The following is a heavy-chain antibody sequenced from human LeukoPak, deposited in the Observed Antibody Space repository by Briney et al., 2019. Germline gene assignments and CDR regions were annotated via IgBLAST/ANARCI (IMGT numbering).Heavy chain of an antibody. CDR2: ISSDGRNK. CDR1: GFTFSSYP. J-gene: IGHJ4*02. Sequence: PGGSLRLSCAASGFTFSSYPLHWVRQAPGKGLEWVAAISSDGRNKYYADSVKGRFTISRDNSKNTLYLQMNSLRAEDTAVYYCARAIRGFWSGSFDYWGQGTLVTVSS. CDR3: ARAIRGFWSGSFDY. D-gene: IGHD3-3*01. V-gene: IGHV3-30*01.